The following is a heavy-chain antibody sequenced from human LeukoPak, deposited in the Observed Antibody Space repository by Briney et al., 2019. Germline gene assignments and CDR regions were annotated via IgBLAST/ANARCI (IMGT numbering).Heavy chain of an antibody. CDR2: IKQDGSKK. Sequence: GGSLRLSCAASGFTFSSYWMTWVRQAPGKGLEWVANIKQDGSKKSYVDSVKGRFTISRDNAKNSLYLQMNSLRVEDTAVYYCARDYYRSLDYWGQGTLATVSS. CDR1: GFTFSSYW. D-gene: IGHD3-22*01. CDR3: ARDYYRSLDY. V-gene: IGHV3-7*01. J-gene: IGHJ4*02.